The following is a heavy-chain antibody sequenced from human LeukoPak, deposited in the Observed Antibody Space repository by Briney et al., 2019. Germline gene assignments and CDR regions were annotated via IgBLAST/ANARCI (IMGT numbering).Heavy chain of an antibody. CDR3: ARDRGKDLVGATTPLEFDY. D-gene: IGHD1-26*01. V-gene: IGHV3-7*01. CDR1: GFTFSSYW. J-gene: IGHJ4*02. CDR2: IKQDGSEK. Sequence: GGSLRLSCAASGFTFSSYWMSWVRQAPGKGLEWVANIKQDGSEKYYVDSVKGRFTISRDNAKNSLYLQMNSLRAEDTAVYYCARDRGKDLVGATTPLEFDYWGQGTLVTVSS.